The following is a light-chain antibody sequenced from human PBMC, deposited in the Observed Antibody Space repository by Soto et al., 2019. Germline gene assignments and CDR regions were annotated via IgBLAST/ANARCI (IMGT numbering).Light chain of an antibody. CDR3: QVWDSSSDHSYV. CDR2: DDS. Sequence: SYELTQPPSVSVAPGQTATITCGGNNIGRKTVHWYQQKPGQAPVLVVYDDSDRPSGIPERFSGSNSGNTATLTISRVEAGDEADYYCQVWDSSSDHSYVFGTGTKVTVL. J-gene: IGLJ1*01. V-gene: IGLV3-21*02. CDR1: NIGRKT.